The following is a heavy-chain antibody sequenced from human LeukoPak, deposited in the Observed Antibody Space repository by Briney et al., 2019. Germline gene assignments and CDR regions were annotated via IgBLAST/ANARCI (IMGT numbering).Heavy chain of an antibody. D-gene: IGHD5-18*01. V-gene: IGHV4-59*01. CDR1: GGSISSYY. Sequence: PETLSLTCTVSGGSISSYYWSWIRQPPGKGLEWIGYIYYTGSTNYNPSLKSRVTISVDTSKNQFSLRLSSVTAADAAVYYCARGMPGYSYGDDAFNIWGQGTMVTVSS. CDR3: ARGMPGYSYGDDAFNI. CDR2: IYYTGST. J-gene: IGHJ3*02.